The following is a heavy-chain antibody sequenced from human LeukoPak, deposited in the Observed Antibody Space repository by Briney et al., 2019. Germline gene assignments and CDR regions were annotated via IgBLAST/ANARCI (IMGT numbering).Heavy chain of an antibody. D-gene: IGHD4-23*01. V-gene: IGHV4-59*01. CDR2: IYYSGTT. Sequence: SETLSLTCTVSGGSLSSYYWSWIRQPPGKGLEWIGYIYYSGTTNYNPSLKSRVTISVDTSKNQFSLKLSSVTAADTAVYYCARSNSRMAAYYFDYWGQGTLVTVSS. CDR1: GGSLSSYY. CDR3: ARSNSRMAAYYFDY. J-gene: IGHJ4*02.